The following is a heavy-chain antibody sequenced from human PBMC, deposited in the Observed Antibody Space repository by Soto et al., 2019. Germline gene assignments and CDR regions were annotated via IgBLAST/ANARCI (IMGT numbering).Heavy chain of an antibody. J-gene: IGHJ4*02. CDR2: IYWDDDK. Sequence: QITLEESGPTRVKPTQTLALTCTFSGFSLSTSGVGVGWIRQPPGKALEWLALIYWDDDKRYNPSLKTRLTISTDTSKNHVVLKMTHMDPVDTATYYCANRAIYSGSYWDGGYFDSWGQGTLVTISS. CDR1: GFSLSTSGVG. CDR3: ANRAIYSGSYWDGGYFDS. V-gene: IGHV2-5*02. D-gene: IGHD1-26*01.